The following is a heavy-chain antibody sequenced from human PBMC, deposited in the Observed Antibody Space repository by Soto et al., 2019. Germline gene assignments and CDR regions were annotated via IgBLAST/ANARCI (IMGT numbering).Heavy chain of an antibody. Sequence: QIQMVKSGPEVKETGASVTVSCAASGYIFTTGGIAWVRQAPGRGLEWIGWINTELSNMNYADSLRGRVTITPGQMELRNLRSADTAIYYCARGCGAYGRNLFASWGHATLVSFSS. CDR2: INTELSNM. CDR3: ARGCGAYGRNLFAS. CDR1: GYIFTTGG. J-gene: IGHJ5*01. D-gene: IGHD2-21*01. V-gene: IGHV1-18*01.